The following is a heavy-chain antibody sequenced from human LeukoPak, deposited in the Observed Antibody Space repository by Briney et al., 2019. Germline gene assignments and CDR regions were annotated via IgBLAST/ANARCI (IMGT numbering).Heavy chain of an antibody. CDR3: AREDSSGWYFGYFDY. CDR1: GFTFSSYG. J-gene: IGHJ4*02. D-gene: IGHD6-19*01. V-gene: IGHV3-7*01. CDR2: IKQDGSEK. Sequence: PGRSLRLSCAASGFTFSSYGMHWVRQAPGKGLEWVANIKQDGSEKYYVDSVKGRFTISRDNAKNSLYLQMNSLRAEDTAVYYCAREDSSGWYFGYFDYWGQGTLVTVSS.